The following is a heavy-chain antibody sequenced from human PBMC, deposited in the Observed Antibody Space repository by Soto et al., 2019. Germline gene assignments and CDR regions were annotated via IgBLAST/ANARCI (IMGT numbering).Heavy chain of an antibody. CDR3: ARMSDSTWTPEGLDI. Sequence: QVQLVQSGTEVKKPGSSVKVSCKASGGTFSSYAISWVRQAPGQGLEWMGGIIPIFGTENYAQKFQGRVTITADESRSTAYMELSSLRFGDTAIYYCARMSDSTWTPEGLDIWGQGTVVTVSS. D-gene: IGHD2-2*01. V-gene: IGHV1-69*01. J-gene: IGHJ3*02. CDR1: GGTFSSYA. CDR2: IIPIFGTE.